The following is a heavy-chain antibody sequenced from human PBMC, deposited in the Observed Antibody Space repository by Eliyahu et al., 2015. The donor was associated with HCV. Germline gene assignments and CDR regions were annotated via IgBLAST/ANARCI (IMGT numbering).Heavy chain of an antibody. CDR1: GFTFSSYW. CDR2: IKQDGSEK. Sequence: EVQLVESGGGLVQPGGSLRLSCAASGFTFSSYWMXWVRQAPGKGLEWVANIKQDGSEKYYVDSMKDRFTISRDNAKNSLYLQMNSLRAEDTAMYYCAKVGRSGWYDSFDFWGQGTMVTVSS. V-gene: IGHV3-7*03. J-gene: IGHJ3*01. CDR3: AKVGRSGWYDSFDF. D-gene: IGHD6-19*01.